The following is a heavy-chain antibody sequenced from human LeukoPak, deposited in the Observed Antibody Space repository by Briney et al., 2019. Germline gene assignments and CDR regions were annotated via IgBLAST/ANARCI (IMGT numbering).Heavy chain of an antibody. Sequence: GGSLRLSCAASRFTFSSYWMSWVRQAPGKGLEWVANIKQDGSEKYYVDSVKGRFTISRANAKNSLYLQMNSLRAEDTAVYYCANSYSSSWYAEYFQHWGQGTLVTVSS. CDR3: ANSYSSSWYAEYFQH. CDR2: IKQDGSEK. J-gene: IGHJ1*01. CDR1: RFTFSSYW. D-gene: IGHD6-13*01. V-gene: IGHV3-7*01.